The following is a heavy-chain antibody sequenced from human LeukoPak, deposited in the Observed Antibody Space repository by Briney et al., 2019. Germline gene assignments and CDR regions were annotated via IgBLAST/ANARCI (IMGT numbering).Heavy chain of an antibody. CDR1: GFTFSSYA. CDR2: ISGSGGST. J-gene: IGHJ3*02. Sequence: GRSLRLSCAASGFTFSSYAMSWVRQAPGKGLEWVSAISGSGGSTYYADSVKGRFTISRDNSKNTLYLQMNSLRAEDTAVYYCAKAISSRDAFDIWGRGTMVTVSS. V-gene: IGHV3-23*01. CDR3: AKAISSRDAFDI. D-gene: IGHD6-13*01.